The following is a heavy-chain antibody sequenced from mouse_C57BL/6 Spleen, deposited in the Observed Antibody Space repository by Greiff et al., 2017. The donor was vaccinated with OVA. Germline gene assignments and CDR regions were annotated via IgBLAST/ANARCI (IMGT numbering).Heavy chain of an antibody. D-gene: IGHD4-1*01. V-gene: IGHV1-61*01. CDR3: ARRRANWDGMDY. CDR1: GYTFTSYW. Sequence: QVQLKQPGAELVRPGSSVKLSCKASGYTFTSYWMDWVKQRPGQGLEWIGNIYPSDSETHYNQKFKDKATLTVDKSSSTAYMQLSSLTSEYSAVYYCARRRANWDGMDYWGQGTSVTVSS. J-gene: IGHJ4*01. CDR2: IYPSDSET.